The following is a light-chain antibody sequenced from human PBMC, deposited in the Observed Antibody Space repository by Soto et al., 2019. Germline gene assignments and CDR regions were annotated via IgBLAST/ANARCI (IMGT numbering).Light chain of an antibody. CDR2: DAS. CDR1: QDIRNY. V-gene: IGKV1-33*01. CDR3: QQNHYVPT. J-gene: IGKJ4*01. Sequence: DIQMTQSPSSLSASVGDRVTITCQASQDIRNYLNWYQQKPGKAPKLLIYDASNLETGVPSRFSGSGSGTDFTFTISSLQPEDIATYYCQQNHYVPTFGGGTKVEIK.